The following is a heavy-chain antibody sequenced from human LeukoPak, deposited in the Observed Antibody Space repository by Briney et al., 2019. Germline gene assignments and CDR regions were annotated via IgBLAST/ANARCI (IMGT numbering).Heavy chain of an antibody. Sequence: ASVKVSCKAFGYTFTGYYMYWVRQAPGQGLEWMGWINPKSGGTNYAQNFQGRVTMTRDTSITTAYMELSSLRSDDTAVYYCARKFATAAGPFDYWGQGTLVTVSS. CDR1: GYTFTGYY. D-gene: IGHD6-13*01. CDR2: INPKSGGT. CDR3: ARKFATAAGPFDY. J-gene: IGHJ4*02. V-gene: IGHV1-2*02.